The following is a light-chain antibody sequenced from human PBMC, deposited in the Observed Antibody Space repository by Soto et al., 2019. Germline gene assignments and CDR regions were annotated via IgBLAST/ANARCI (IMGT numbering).Light chain of an antibody. Sequence: EIVLTQSPGTLSLSPGEGATLSCRASQSVSSNYLAWYQQKPGQAPRLLIYGASSRAAGIPGKFSGSGSGTDFTLTISRLEPEDFAVYFCQHYDSSTTFGLGTRLEIK. V-gene: IGKV3-20*01. J-gene: IGKJ2*01. CDR2: GAS. CDR1: QSVSSNY. CDR3: QHYDSSTT.